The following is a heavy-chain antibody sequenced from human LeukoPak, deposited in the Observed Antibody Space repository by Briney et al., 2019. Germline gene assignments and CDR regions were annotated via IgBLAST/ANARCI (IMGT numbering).Heavy chain of an antibody. Sequence: ASVKVSCKASGYTFTSYGISWVRQAPGQGLEWMGWISAYNGNTNYAQKLQGRVTMTTDTSTSTAYMELRSLRSDDTAVYYCARDPHIAAAGTGWFDPWGQGTLVTVSS. CDR2: ISAYNGNT. D-gene: IGHD6-13*01. J-gene: IGHJ5*02. CDR3: ARDPHIAAAGTGWFDP. CDR1: GYTFTSYG. V-gene: IGHV1-18*01.